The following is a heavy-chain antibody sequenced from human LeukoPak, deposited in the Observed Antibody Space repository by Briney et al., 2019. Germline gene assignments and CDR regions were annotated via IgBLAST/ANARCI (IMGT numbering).Heavy chain of an antibody. D-gene: IGHD3-3*01. CDR1: GYSFTGYY. V-gene: IGHV1-2*02. CDR2: INPNSGGS. Sequence: ASVKVSCKASGYSFTGYYIHWVRQSPGQGPEWMGWINPNSGGSKYAQKFQGRITLTRDTSISTAYMELTSLRSDDTAVYYCARVWRVVTRAFDIWGQGTMVTVSS. J-gene: IGHJ3*02. CDR3: ARVWRVVTRAFDI.